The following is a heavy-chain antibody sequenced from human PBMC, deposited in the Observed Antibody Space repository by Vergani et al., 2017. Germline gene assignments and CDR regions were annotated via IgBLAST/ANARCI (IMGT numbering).Heavy chain of an antibody. V-gene: IGHV1-69*01. D-gene: IGHD1-26*01. Sequence: QVQLVQSGAEVKKPGSSVKVSCKASGGTFSSYAISWERQAPGQGLEWMGGIIPIFGTANYAQKFQGRVTSAADASTSTAYMELSSLRSEDTAVYYWARDSNVATYSGSYGYNDAFDIWGQGTMVTVSS. CDR2: IIPIFGTA. CDR3: ARDSNVATYSGSYGYNDAFDI. CDR1: GGTFSSYA. J-gene: IGHJ3*02.